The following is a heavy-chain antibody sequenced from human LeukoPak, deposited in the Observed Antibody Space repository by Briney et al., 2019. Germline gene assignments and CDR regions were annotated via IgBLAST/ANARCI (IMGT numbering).Heavy chain of an antibody. CDR3: AKSYNGYESKPDY. Sequence: GGSLRLSRAASGFTFSSYAMSWVRQAPGKGLEWVSSISNSGGRTFYTDSVKGRFTISRDNSKITLYLQMNSLRAEDTAVYYCAKSYNGYESKPDYWGQGTLVTVSS. D-gene: IGHD5-12*01. CDR1: GFTFSSYA. V-gene: IGHV3-23*01. J-gene: IGHJ4*02. CDR2: ISNSGGRT.